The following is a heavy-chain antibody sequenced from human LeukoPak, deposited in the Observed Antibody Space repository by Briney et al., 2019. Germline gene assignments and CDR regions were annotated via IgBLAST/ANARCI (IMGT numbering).Heavy chain of an antibody. D-gene: IGHD6-6*01. Sequence: GGSLRLSCAASGFTFSDSYMTWIRQAPGRGLEYLSYISGTGTDIIYADSVKGRFTISRDNAKNSLYLQMNSLTVEDTAVYYCARWARLPSGWGQGTLVTVSS. J-gene: IGHJ1*01. CDR2: ISGTGTDI. V-gene: IGHV3-11*04. CDR3: ARWARLPSG. CDR1: GFTFSDSY.